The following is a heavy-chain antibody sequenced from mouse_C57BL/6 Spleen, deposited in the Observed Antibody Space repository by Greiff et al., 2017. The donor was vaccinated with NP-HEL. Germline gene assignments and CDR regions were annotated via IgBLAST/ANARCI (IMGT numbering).Heavy chain of an antibody. Sequence: QVQLQQPGAELVRPGTSVKLSCKASGYTFTSYWMHWVKQRPGQGLEWIGVIDPSDSYTNYNQKFKGKATLTVDTSSSTAYMQLSSLTSEDSAVYYCARKESYNNLFAYWGQGTLVTVSA. J-gene: IGHJ3*01. CDR1: GYTFTSYW. CDR2: IDPSDSYT. D-gene: IGHD1-3*01. V-gene: IGHV1-59*01. CDR3: ARKESYNNLFAY.